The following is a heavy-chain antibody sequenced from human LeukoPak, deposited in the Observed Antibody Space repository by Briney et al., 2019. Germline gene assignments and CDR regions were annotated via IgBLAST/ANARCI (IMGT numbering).Heavy chain of an antibody. J-gene: IGHJ4*02. D-gene: IGHD5-18*01. CDR2: IYHSGST. Sequence: KASETLSLTCTVSGYSISSGYYWGWIRQPPGKGLEWIGSIYHSGSTYYNPSLKSRVTISVDTSKNQFSLKLSSVTAADTAVYYCARRRRYSYVHRGYFDYWGQGTLVTVSS. CDR3: ARRRRYSYVHRGYFDY. V-gene: IGHV4-38-2*02. CDR1: GYSISSGYY.